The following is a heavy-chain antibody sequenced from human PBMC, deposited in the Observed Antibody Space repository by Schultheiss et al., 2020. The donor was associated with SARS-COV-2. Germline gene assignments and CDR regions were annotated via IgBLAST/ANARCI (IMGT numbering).Heavy chain of an antibody. D-gene: IGHD1-26*01. J-gene: IGHJ4*02. CDR2: INHSGST. Sequence: SQTLSLTCAVSGGSFSGYYWSWIRQPPGKGLEWIGEINHSGSTNYNPSLKSRVTISVDTSKNQFSLKLSSVTAADTAVYYCARDSGSGRYGYWGQGTLVTVSS. CDR3: ARDSGSGRYGY. CDR1: GGSFSGYY. V-gene: IGHV4-34*01.